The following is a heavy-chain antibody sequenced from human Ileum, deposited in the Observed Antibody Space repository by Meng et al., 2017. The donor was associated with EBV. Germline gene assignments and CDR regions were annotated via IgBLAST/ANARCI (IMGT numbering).Heavy chain of an antibody. J-gene: IGHJ4*02. CDR3: SRDLAGPYDD. CDR1: GFPFSHYW. CDR2: TNEDGGFT. Sequence: EVQLVESGGALVQPGGSLRLSCATSGFPFSHYWMHWGRQVPGKGLVWVSRTNEDGGFTTYADSVRGRFTISRDNTKNILYLQMDSLRAEDTAVYFCSRDLAGPYDDWGQGTLVTVSS. V-gene: IGHV3-74*01.